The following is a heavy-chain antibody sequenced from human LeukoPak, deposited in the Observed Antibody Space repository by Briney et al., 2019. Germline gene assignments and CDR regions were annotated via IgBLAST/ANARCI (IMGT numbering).Heavy chain of an antibody. V-gene: IGHV3-7*01. CDR2: IKGDASER. Sequence: GGSLRLSCAVSGFSINNYWMTWYRQAPGKGLECVAHIKGDASERHYVDSVKGRFIISRDNAENSLYLQMNSLRAEDTAVHYCASEGRDGYMNYFDYWGQGTLVTVSS. J-gene: IGHJ4*02. CDR3: ASEGRDGYMNYFDY. D-gene: IGHD5-24*01. CDR1: GFSINNYW.